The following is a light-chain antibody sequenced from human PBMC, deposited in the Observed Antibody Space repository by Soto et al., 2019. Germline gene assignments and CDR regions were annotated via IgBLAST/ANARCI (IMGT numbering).Light chain of an antibody. V-gene: IGLV2-23*01. J-gene: IGLJ3*02. CDR1: SSDVGGYNY. Sequence: QSALTQPASVSGSPGQSITISCTGTSSDVGGYNYVSWYQQHPGKAPKLMIQADTQRPSGVSSRFSGSKSANTASLTISGLQAEDEADYYCCSFAGNSVWLFGGGTKLTVL. CDR3: CSFAGNSVWL. CDR2: ADT.